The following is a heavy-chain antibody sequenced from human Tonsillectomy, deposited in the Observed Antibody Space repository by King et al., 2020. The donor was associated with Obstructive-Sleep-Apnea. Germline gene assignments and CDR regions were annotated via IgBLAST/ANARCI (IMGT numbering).Heavy chain of an antibody. D-gene: IGHD3-22*01. CDR3: ARLYDYDSSGYYFDS. Sequence: QLQESGPGLVKPSETLSLTCTVSGGSISSYYWSWIRQPPGKGLEWVGYIYYSGSTNYNPSLKSRVTISIDTSKNQFYLKLGSVTAADTAVYYCARLYDYDSSGYYFDSWGQGTLVSVSS. V-gene: IGHV4-59*08. CDR2: IYYSGST. CDR1: GGSISSYY. J-gene: IGHJ4*02.